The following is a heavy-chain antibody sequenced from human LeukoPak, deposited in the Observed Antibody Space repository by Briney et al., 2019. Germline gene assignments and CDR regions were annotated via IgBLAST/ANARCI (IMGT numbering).Heavy chain of an antibody. CDR3: VRERFGAIVEN. CDR2: VYGGGNT. J-gene: IGHJ4*02. D-gene: IGHD3-10*01. CDR1: GFTVANDR. Sequence: GGSLRLSCAASGFTVANDRMSWVRQAPGKGLEWVSTVYGGGNTAYTDSVKGRFTISRDTSKNTLLLQMNSLRAEDTALYFCVRERFGAIVENWGQGALVIVSS. V-gene: IGHV3-53*01.